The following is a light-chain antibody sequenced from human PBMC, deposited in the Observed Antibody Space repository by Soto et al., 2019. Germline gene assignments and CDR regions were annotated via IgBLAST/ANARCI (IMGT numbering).Light chain of an antibody. Sequence: ESVVTQSPGTLCLSPGERATLSCRASQSVSSNYLAWYQQKPGQAPRLLIYGASTRATGIPARFSGSGSGTEFTLTISSLQSEDFAVYYCQQYNNWPPWTFGQGTTVDI. CDR1: QSVSSN. V-gene: IGKV3-15*01. CDR2: GAS. J-gene: IGKJ1*01. CDR3: QQYNNWPPWT.